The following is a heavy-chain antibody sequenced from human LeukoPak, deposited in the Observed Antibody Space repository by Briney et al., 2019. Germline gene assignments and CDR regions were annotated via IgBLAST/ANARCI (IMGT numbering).Heavy chain of an antibody. D-gene: IGHD2-2*02. Sequence: SETXSLXCTVSGGSISSGSYYWSWIRQPAGKGLEWIGRIYTSGSTNYNPSLKSRVTISVDTSKNQFSLKLSSVTAADTAVYYCAREGVIVVVPATIEEAHYYYYMDVWGKGTTVTVSS. V-gene: IGHV4-61*02. J-gene: IGHJ6*03. CDR1: GGSISSGSYY. CDR2: IYTSGST. CDR3: AREGVIVVVPATIEEAHYYYYMDV.